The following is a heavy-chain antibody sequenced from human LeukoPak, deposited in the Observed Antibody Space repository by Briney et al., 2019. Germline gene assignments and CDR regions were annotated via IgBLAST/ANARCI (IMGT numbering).Heavy chain of an antibody. CDR2: ISGSGGST. Sequence: GGSLRLSCAASGFTFSSYAMSWVRQAPGKGLEWVSAISGSGGSTYYADSVKGRFTISRDNSKNTLYLQMNSLRAEDTAVYYCAKEFGYFDWLPHMSGDNWFDPWGQGTLVTVSS. V-gene: IGHV3-23*01. CDR3: AKEFGYFDWLPHMSGDNWFDP. D-gene: IGHD3-9*01. CDR1: GFTFSSYA. J-gene: IGHJ5*02.